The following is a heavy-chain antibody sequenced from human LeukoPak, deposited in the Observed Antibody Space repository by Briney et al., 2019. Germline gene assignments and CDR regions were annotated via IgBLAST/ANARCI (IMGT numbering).Heavy chain of an antibody. Sequence: ASVKVSCKASGYTFTSYYIHWVRQATGQGLEWMGWMNPNSGSTGYAQKFQGRVTMTRNTSIGTAYMELSSLRSEDTAVYYCARGLGDTAMPNYYYYGMDVWGQGTAVTVSS. V-gene: IGHV1-8*02. CDR1: GYTFTSYY. J-gene: IGHJ6*02. CDR2: MNPNSGST. D-gene: IGHD5-18*01. CDR3: ARGLGDTAMPNYYYYGMDV.